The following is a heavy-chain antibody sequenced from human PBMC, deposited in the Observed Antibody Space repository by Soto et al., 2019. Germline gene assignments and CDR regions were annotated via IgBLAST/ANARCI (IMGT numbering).Heavy chain of an antibody. J-gene: IGHJ4*02. V-gene: IGHV4-59*08. CDR1: GGSISSYY. CDR2: IYYSGNT. CDR3: ARQGMPDPLRYFDWLLYY. Sequence: SETLSLTCTVSGGSISSYYWSWIRQPPGKGLEWIGYIYYSGNTNYNPSLKSRVTISVDTSKNQFSLKLSSVTAADTAVYYCARQGMPDPLRYFDWLLYYRGQGTLVTAPQ. D-gene: IGHD3-9*01.